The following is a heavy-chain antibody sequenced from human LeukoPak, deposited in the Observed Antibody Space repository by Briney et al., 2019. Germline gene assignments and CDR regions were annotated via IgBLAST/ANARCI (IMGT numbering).Heavy chain of an antibody. J-gene: IGHJ3*02. CDR1: GFTFSSYS. CDR3: ARATRGMVYAYNAFDI. CDR2: ISSSSTI. Sequence: GGSLRLSCAASGFTFSSYSMNWVRQAPGKGLEWVSYISSSSTIYYADSVKGRFTISRDNAKNSLYLQMNSLRAEDTAVYYCARATRGMVYAYNAFDIWGQGTMVTVSS. D-gene: IGHD2-8*01. V-gene: IGHV3-48*01.